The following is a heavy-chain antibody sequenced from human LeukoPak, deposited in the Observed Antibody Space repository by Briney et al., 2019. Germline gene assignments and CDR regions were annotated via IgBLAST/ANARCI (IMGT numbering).Heavy chain of an antibody. D-gene: IGHD1-20*01. CDR2: ISTSSTYI. CDR1: GFTFSSYS. CDR3: ARDPPFIIGTTFFDY. J-gene: IGHJ4*02. V-gene: IGHV3-21*01. Sequence: PGGSLRLSCAASGFTFSSYSMNWVRQAPGKGLEWVSSISTSSTYIYYADSVKGRFTISRDNAKNSLYLQMNSLRAEDTAVYYCARDPPFIIGTTFFDYWGQGTLVNVSS.